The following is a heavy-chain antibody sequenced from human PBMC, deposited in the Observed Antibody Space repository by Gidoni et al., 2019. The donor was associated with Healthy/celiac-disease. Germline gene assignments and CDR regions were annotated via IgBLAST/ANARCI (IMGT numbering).Heavy chain of an antibody. D-gene: IGHD1-26*01. CDR3: NGGRTDY. CDR1: GFTFSSYS. J-gene: IGHJ4*02. V-gene: IGHV3-48*01. Sequence: EVQLVASGGGWVQPGGSLRRSCAASGFTFSSYSMHWVRQAPGKGLEWVSYISSSSSTIYYADSVKGRFTISRDNAKISLYLQMNSLRAEDTAVYDCNGGRTDYWGQGTLVTVSS. CDR2: ISSSSSTI.